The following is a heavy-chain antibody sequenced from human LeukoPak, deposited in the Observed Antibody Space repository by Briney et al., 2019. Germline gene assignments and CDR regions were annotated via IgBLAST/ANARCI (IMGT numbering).Heavy chain of an antibody. CDR3: ARVCDSSGYGRVYFDY. J-gene: IGHJ4*02. CDR2: IYYSGST. V-gene: IGHV4-59*01. CDR1: GGSISSYY. Sequence: SETLSLTCTVSGGSISSYYWSWIRQPPGKGLEWIGYIYYSGSTNYNPSLKSRVTISVDTSKNQFSLKLSSVTAADTAVYYCARVCDSSGYGRVYFDYWGQGTLVTVSS. D-gene: IGHD3-22*01.